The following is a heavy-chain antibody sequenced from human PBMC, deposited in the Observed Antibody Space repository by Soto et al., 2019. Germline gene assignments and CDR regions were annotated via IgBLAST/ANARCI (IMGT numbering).Heavy chain of an antibody. CDR1: GGSISSGGYY. J-gene: IGHJ6*02. Sequence: NPSETLSLTCTVSGGSISSGGYYWSWIRQHPGKGLEWIGYIYYSGSTYYNPSLKSRVTISVDTSKNQFSLKLSSVTAADTAVYYCARAAPCYVSSGYYSPKYYGLVVVGHWTTVTV. V-gene: IGHV4-31*03. D-gene: IGHD3-22*01. CDR2: IYYSGST. CDR3: ARAAPCYVSSGYYSPKYYGLVV.